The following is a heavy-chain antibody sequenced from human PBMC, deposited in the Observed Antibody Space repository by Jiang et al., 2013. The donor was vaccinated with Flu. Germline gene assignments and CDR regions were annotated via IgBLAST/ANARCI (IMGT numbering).Heavy chain of an antibody. CDR1: GGSISSYY. CDR2: IYYSGST. D-gene: IGHD6-13*01. Sequence: GSGLVKPSETLSLTCTVSGGSISSYYWSWIRQPPGKGLEWIGYIYYSGSTNYNPSLKSRVTISVDTSKNQFSLKLSSVTAADTAVYYCARVSSWYVGGNYYYYGMDVWAKGPRSPSPQ. CDR3: ARVSSWYVGGNYYYYGMDV. V-gene: IGHV4-59*01. J-gene: IGHJ6*04.